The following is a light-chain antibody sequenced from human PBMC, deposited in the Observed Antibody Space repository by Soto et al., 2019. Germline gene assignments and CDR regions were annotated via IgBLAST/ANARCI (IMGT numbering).Light chain of an antibody. CDR1: QTVSSS. Sequence: EIVLTQSPATLSLSPGARATLSCRASQTVSSSLAWYQQKPGQAPRLFIFGASNRATGIPARFSGSGSGTDFTLTISSLEPEDFGIYYCQQRSKWVTFGRGTKVDIK. J-gene: IGKJ4*01. CDR2: GAS. V-gene: IGKV3-11*01. CDR3: QQRSKWVT.